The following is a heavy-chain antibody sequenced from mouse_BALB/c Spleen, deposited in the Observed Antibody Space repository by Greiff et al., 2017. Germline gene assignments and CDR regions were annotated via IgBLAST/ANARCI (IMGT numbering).Heavy chain of an antibody. Sequence: VQLQQSGPGLVAPSHSLSITCTVSGFSLTSYGVHWVRQPPGKGLEWLGVIWAGGSTNYNSALMSRLSIIEDNSRSEVFLKMNSLQTDDTAMYYCSRDEEVGKAYWGQGTLVTVSA. J-gene: IGHJ3*01. CDR3: SRDEEVGKAY. CDR1: GFSLTSYG. V-gene: IGHV2-9*02. CDR2: IWAGGST. D-gene: IGHD1-3*01.